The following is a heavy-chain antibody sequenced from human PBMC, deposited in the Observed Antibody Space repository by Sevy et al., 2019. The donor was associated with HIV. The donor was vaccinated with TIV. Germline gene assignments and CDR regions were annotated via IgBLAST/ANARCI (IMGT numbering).Heavy chain of an antibody. CDR1: GFTFSDYY. V-gene: IGHV3-11*01. CDR3: ARDDVKDGDLGDYYYFAMDV. D-gene: IGHD4-17*01. CDR2: ISGSDNTI. Sequence: GGSLRLSCAASGFTFSDYYMSWIRQAPGKGLERVSYISGSDNTIFYADSVKGRFTISRDKAKNSLYLQMTSLRAEDTAVYYCARDDVKDGDLGDYYYFAMDVWGQGTTVTVSS. J-gene: IGHJ6*02.